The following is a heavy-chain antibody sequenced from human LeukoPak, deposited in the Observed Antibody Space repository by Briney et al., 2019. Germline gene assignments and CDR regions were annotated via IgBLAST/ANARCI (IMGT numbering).Heavy chain of an antibody. CDR1: GFTFSSHA. J-gene: IGHJ4*02. Sequence: PGGSLRLSCAASGFTFSSHAMSWVRQAPGKGLEWVSGLIENGVTTYYADSVKGRFTISRDNYRNTMYLQMNSLRAEDTAVYYCAKTSLTTTAVSIMITFGGVIVDFDYWGQGTLVTVSS. CDR3: AKTSLTTTAVSIMITFGGVIVDFDY. CDR2: LIENGVTT. D-gene: IGHD3-16*02. V-gene: IGHV3-23*01.